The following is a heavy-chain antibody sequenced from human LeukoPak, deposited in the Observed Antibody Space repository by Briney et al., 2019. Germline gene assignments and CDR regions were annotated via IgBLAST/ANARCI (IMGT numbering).Heavy chain of an antibody. Sequence: GGSLRLSCAASGFSFSSKYVSWVRQAPGKGLEGVANIKQDGSEKYYVDSVKGRFTISRDNAKNSLYLQMNSLRAEDTAVYYCARYDFWSGYYDYWGQGTLVTVSS. J-gene: IGHJ4*02. CDR3: ARYDFWSGYYDY. CDR2: IKQDGSEK. D-gene: IGHD3-3*01. V-gene: IGHV3-7*01. CDR1: GFSFSSKY.